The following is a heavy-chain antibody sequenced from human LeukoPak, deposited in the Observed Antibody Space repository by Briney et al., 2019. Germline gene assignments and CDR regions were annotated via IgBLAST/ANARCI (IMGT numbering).Heavy chain of an antibody. V-gene: IGHV5-10-1*01. Sequence: GESLKISCKGSGYSFTSYWISWVRRMPGKGLEWMGRIDPSDSYTNYSPSFQGHVTISADKSISTAYLQWSSLKASDTAMYYCASSYSGYVSDYWGQGTLVTVSS. CDR3: ASSYSGYVSDY. CDR1: GYSFTSYW. D-gene: IGHD5-12*01. J-gene: IGHJ4*02. CDR2: IDPSDSYT.